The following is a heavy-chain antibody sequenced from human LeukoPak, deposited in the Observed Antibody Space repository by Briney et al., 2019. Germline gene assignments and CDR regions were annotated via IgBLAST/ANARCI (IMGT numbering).Heavy chain of an antibody. CDR1: GGSISSGGYY. J-gene: IGHJ5*02. CDR3: ARDHPGLSSGWYWFDP. CDR2: IYYSGST. V-gene: IGHV4-31*03. Sequence: SQTLSLTCTVSGGSISSGGYYWSWIRQHPGKGLEWIGYIYYSGSTYYNPSLKSRVTISVDTSKNQFSLKLSSVTAADTAVYYCARDHPGLSSGWYWFDPWGQGTLVTVSS. D-gene: IGHD6-19*01.